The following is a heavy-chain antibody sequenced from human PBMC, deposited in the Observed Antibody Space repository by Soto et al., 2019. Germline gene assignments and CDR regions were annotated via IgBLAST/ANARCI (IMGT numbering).Heavy chain of an antibody. Sequence: ASVKVSCKASGYTFTSYGISWVRQAPGQGLEWVGWISGYDGNTDYGHKFRGRVTMTTDTSTNTAYMDLRSLRSDDTAVYYCARHNAQGPNVFDPWGQGTPLTVSS. CDR2: ISGYDGNT. CDR3: ARHNAQGPNVFDP. CDR1: GYTFTSYG. D-gene: IGHD1-1*01. J-gene: IGHJ5*02. V-gene: IGHV1-18*01.